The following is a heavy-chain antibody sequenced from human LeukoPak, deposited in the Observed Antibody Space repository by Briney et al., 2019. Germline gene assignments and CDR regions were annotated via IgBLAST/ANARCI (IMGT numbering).Heavy chain of an antibody. CDR3: AKISSYDILTGYKKFDY. CDR1: GFSFRTYA. Sequence: PGGSLRLSCAASGFSFRTYAMSWVRQAPGKGLEWVSTISGSGGSTYYADSVKGRFTISRDNSKNTLYLQMNSLRAEDTAVYYCAKISSYDILTGYKKFDYWGQGTLVTVSS. D-gene: IGHD3-9*01. V-gene: IGHV3-23*01. CDR2: ISGSGGST. J-gene: IGHJ4*02.